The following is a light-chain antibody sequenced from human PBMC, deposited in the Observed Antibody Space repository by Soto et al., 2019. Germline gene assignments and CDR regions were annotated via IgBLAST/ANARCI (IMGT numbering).Light chain of an antibody. Sequence: QSALAQPRSVSGSPGQSVTISCTGTSSDIGAYNAVAWYQQHPDKAPKLIIFAVSKRPSGVPDRFSGSKPGNTASLTISGLQAEDEADYYCSSYAGNYIYVFATGTKVTVL. J-gene: IGLJ1*01. CDR3: SSYAGNYIYV. V-gene: IGLV2-11*01. CDR2: AVS. CDR1: SSDIGAYNA.